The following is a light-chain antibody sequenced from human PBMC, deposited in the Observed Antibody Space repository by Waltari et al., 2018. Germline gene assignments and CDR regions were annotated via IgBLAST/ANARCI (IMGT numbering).Light chain of an antibody. V-gene: IGKV1-33*01. Sequence: DIQMTQSPSSLSASVGDRVTITCQASQDITNYLNWYQQKPGKAHELPIYDASNLETGVTSRFSGSGSGTDFTFTISSLQPEDIATYHCQQYDNLPITFGQGTRLEIK. CDR2: DAS. CDR3: QQYDNLPIT. J-gene: IGKJ5*01. CDR1: QDITNY.